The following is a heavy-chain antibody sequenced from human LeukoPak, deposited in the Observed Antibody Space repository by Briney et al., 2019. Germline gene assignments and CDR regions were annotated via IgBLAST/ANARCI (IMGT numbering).Heavy chain of an antibody. D-gene: IGHD1-14*01. CDR1: GYTFTNYH. CDR2: IYTSGGDT. CDR3: ARDGSGERYSLDY. Sequence: ASVKVSCKTSGYTFTNYHMHWVRQAPGQGLEWMGIIYTSGGDTNYAQNFQGGVTMTRDMSTSTVDMELSSLTSEDTAVYYCARDGSGERYSLDYWGQGTLVTVSS. J-gene: IGHJ4*02. V-gene: IGHV1-46*01.